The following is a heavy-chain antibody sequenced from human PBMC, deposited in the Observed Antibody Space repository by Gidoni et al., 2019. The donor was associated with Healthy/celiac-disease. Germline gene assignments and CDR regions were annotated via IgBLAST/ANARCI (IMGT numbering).Heavy chain of an antibody. CDR3: ARGSVRGYCSGGSCYPLGY. CDR2: IGYDGSNK. D-gene: IGHD2-15*01. CDR1: GFTFSSYC. Sequence: QVQLVESGGGVVQPGRSMRLSCAASGFTFSSYCMHWVRQAPGKGLEWVAVIGYDGSNKYYADSVKGRFTISRDNSKKTLYLQMNSLRAEDTAVYYCARGSVRGYCSGGSCYPLGYWGQGTLVTVSS. J-gene: IGHJ4*02. V-gene: IGHV3-33*01.